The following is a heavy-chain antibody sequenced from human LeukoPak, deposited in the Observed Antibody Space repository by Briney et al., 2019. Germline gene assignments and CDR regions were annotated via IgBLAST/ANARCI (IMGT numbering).Heavy chain of an antibody. CDR2: ISGSGGST. D-gene: IGHD3-10*01. Sequence: PGGSLRLSCAASGFTFSSYAMSWVRQAPGKGLEWVSAISGSGGSTYYADSVKGRFTISRDNSKNTLYLQMNSLRAEDTAVYYCAKDQLLLWFGELLPPDYWGQGNLVTVSS. V-gene: IGHV3-23*01. CDR1: GFTFSSYA. J-gene: IGHJ4*02. CDR3: AKDQLLLWFGELLPPDY.